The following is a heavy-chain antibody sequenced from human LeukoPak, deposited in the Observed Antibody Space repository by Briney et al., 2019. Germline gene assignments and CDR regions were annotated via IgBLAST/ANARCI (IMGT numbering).Heavy chain of an antibody. Sequence: GGSLRLSYAASGFTFSSYAMSWVRQAPGKGLEWVSAIRGSGGSTYYADSVKGRFTISRDNSKNTLYLQMNSLRAEDTAVYYCAKAGDYVWGSYRYTPIYWGQGTLVTVSS. CDR3: AKAGDYVWGSYRYTPIY. J-gene: IGHJ4*02. CDR1: GFTFSSYA. V-gene: IGHV3-23*01. D-gene: IGHD3-16*02. CDR2: IRGSGGST.